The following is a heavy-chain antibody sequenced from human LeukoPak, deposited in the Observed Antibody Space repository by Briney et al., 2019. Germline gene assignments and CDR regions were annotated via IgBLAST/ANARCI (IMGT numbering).Heavy chain of an antibody. Sequence: SVTVSCKASGGTFSSYAISWVRQAPGQGLEWMGGIIPIFGTANYAQKFQGRVTITTDESTSTAYMELSSLRSEDTAVYYCARGLQGYSSSFFNYWGQGTLVTVSS. CDR3: ARGLQGYSSSFFNY. D-gene: IGHD6-13*01. V-gene: IGHV1-69*05. CDR2: IIPIFGTA. J-gene: IGHJ4*02. CDR1: GGTFSSYA.